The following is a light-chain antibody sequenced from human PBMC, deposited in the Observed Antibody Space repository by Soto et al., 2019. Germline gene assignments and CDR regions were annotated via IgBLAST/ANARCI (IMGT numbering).Light chain of an antibody. J-gene: IGKJ2*01. Sequence: DIVMTQSPLSLPVTPGEPASISCRSSQSLLHSNGYNYLDWYLQKPGQSPQLLIYLGSNRASGVPDRFSGTGSGTDFTLKISRVEAEDVGVYYCMHALQTYTFGQGTKVDIK. CDR1: QSLLHSNGYNY. V-gene: IGKV2-28*01. CDR2: LGS. CDR3: MHALQTYT.